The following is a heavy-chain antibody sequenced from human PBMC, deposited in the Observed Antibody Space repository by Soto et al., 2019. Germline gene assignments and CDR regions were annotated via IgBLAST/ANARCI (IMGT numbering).Heavy chain of an antibody. D-gene: IGHD3-3*01. J-gene: IGHJ6*02. CDR3: ARYLRTIFGVVTNYGMDV. Sequence: PSETLSLTCNVSGGSMNTYYWSWIRQHPGKGLEWIGYIYYSGSTYYNPSLKSRVTISVDTSKNQFSLKLSSVTAADTAVYYCARYLRTIFGVVTNYGMDVWGQGTTVTVSS. V-gene: IGHV4-59*06. CDR2: IYYSGST. CDR1: GGSMNTYY.